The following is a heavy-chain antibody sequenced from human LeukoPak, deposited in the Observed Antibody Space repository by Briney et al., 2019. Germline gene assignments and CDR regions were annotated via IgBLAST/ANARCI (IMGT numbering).Heavy chain of an antibody. CDR1: GGSISSGGYY. V-gene: IGHV4-31*03. Sequence: PSPTLSLTCTVSGGSISSGGYYWSWIRQHPGKGLEWIGYIYYSGSTYYNPSLKSRVTISVDTSKNQFSLKLSSVTAADTAVYYCARAGYSSGWYFDYWGQGTLVTVSS. CDR3: ARAGYSSGWYFDY. D-gene: IGHD6-19*01. CDR2: IYYSGST. J-gene: IGHJ4*02.